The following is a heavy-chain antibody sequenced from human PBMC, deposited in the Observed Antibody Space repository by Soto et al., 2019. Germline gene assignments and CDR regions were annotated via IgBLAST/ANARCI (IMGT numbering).Heavy chain of an antibody. D-gene: IGHD5-18*01. J-gene: IGHJ5*02. V-gene: IGHV1-69*01. CDR2: LIPIFGTA. CDR3: ARQGYSYGTYTPLYNWFAP. Sequence: QVQLVQSGAEVKKPGSSVKVSCKASGGTFSSYAISWVRQAPGQGLEWMGGLIPIFGTANYAQKFQGRVTITADESTSTAYMELSSLRSEDTAVYYCARQGYSYGTYTPLYNWFAPWGQGTLVTVSS. CDR1: GGTFSSYA.